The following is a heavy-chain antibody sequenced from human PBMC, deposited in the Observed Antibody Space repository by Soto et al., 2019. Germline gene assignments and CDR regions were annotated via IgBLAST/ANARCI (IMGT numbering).Heavy chain of an antibody. CDR3: ARGGGGDYAFEY. CDR1: GYTFTNYG. Sequence: QVQLMQSGAEVKKPGASVKVSCKASGYTFTNYGFSWVRQAPGQGLEWMGWINAYNGNTNYAQKFQGRVTVTTDTPTSKANRGLGSLRSDGTAVYYCARGGGGDYAFEYWGRGTLVTVSS. J-gene: IGHJ4*02. D-gene: IGHD4-17*01. V-gene: IGHV1-18*01. CDR2: INAYNGNT.